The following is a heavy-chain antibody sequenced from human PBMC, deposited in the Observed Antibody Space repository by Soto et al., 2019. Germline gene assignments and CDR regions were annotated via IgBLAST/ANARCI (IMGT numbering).Heavy chain of an antibody. J-gene: IGHJ5*02. D-gene: IGHD3-3*01. CDR2: VYSSGGT. CDR3: ARGQRFSDWFDP. Sequence: SETLSLTCTVSGGSMTSYYWTWIRQPAGKGLEWIGRVYSSGGTHYNPSLKSRVTISLDTSKNQFSLRLLSVTDADTAVYFCARGQRFSDWFDPWGQGTLVTVSA. CDR1: GGSMTSYY. V-gene: IGHV4-4*07.